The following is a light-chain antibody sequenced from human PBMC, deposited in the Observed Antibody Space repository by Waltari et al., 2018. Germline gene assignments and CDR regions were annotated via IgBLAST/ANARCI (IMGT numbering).Light chain of an antibody. CDR3: MQALQTLLT. Sequence: DIVMTQSPLSLPVTPGEPASTPCRSSQSLLHSNGYNYLDWYLQKPGQSPQLLIYLGSNRASGVPDRFSGSGSGTDFTLKISRVEAEDVGVYYCMQALQTLLTFGGGTKVEIK. V-gene: IGKV2-28*01. CDR1: QSLLHSNGYNY. CDR2: LGS. J-gene: IGKJ4*01.